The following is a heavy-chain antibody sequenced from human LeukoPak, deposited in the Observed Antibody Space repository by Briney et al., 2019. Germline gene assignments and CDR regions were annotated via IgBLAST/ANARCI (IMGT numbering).Heavy chain of an antibody. CDR2: IYSGGNT. J-gene: IGHJ4*02. V-gene: IGHV3-53*01. CDR3: ARDRSGWYWDY. Sequence: GGSLRLSCAASGFTVSSNYMSWVRQAPGKGLEWVSVIYSGGNTYYADSVKGRFTISRDNAKNSLYLQMNSLRAEDTAVYYCARDRSGWYWDYWGQGTLVTVSS. CDR1: GFTVSSNY. D-gene: IGHD6-19*01.